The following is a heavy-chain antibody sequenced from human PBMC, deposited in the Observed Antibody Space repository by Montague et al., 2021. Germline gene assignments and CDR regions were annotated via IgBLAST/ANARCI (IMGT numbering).Heavy chain of an antibody. CDR1: GITFHYYW. Sequence: SLRLSCAASGITFHYYWVSWVRQAPGKGLEWVANINEDGSAYNYVDSVRGRFTISRDNTTTALYLQMNSLRVEDTAVYYCARGRAAADSWGHGTLVIVSS. D-gene: IGHD6-13*01. V-gene: IGHV3-7*01. J-gene: IGHJ5*01. CDR3: ARGRAAADS. CDR2: INEDGSAY.